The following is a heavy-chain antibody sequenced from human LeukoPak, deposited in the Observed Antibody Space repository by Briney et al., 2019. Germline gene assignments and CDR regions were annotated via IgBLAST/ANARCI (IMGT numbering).Heavy chain of an antibody. V-gene: IGHV3-30-3*01. Sequence: PGGSLRLSCAASGFTFSSYAMHWVRQAPGKGLEWVAVISYDGSNQYYADSVKGRFTISRDNSKNTLYLQMNSLRAEDTAVYYCAGFPDYDFWSGYFYYYYGMDVWGQGTTVTVSS. CDR2: ISYDGSNQ. D-gene: IGHD3-3*01. CDR3: AGFPDYDFWSGYFYYYYGMDV. J-gene: IGHJ6*02. CDR1: GFTFSSYA.